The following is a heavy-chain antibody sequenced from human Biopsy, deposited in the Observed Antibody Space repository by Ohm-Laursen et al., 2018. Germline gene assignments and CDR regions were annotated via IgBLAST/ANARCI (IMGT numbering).Heavy chain of an antibody. J-gene: IGHJ2*01. V-gene: IGHV1-18*01. CDR3: ARVEDSTRHWYFDL. CDR2: INTRRGDT. D-gene: IGHD2-2*01. Sequence: GAPVKVSCKTSGYTFIDYILNWVRQAPGQGLEWMGWINTRRGDTNYAQKFQGRVTMTRDTSTTTVFMELTSLRSDDTAMYYCARVEDSTRHWYFDLWGRGTQVTVSS. CDR1: GYTFIDYI.